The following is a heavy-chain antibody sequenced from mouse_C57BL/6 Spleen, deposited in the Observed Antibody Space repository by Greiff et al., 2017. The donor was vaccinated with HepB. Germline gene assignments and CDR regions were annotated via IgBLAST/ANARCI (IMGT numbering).Heavy chain of an antibody. CDR2: IDPSDSYT. Sequence: QVQLQQPGAELVRPGTSVKLSCKASGYTFTSYWMHWVKQRPGQGLEWIGVIDPSDSYTNYNQKFKGKATLTVDTSSSTAYMQLSSLTTEDSAVYYCANWDGGAMDDWGQGTSVTVSS. CDR3: ANWDGGAMDD. D-gene: IGHD4-1*01. CDR1: GYTFTSYW. J-gene: IGHJ4*01. V-gene: IGHV1-59*01.